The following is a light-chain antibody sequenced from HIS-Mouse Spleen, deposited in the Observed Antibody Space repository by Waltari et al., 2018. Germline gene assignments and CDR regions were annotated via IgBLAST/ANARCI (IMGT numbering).Light chain of an antibody. CDR3: YSTDSSGNHRV. V-gene: IGLV3-10*01. CDR2: EDS. CDR1: SLPKKY. J-gene: IGLJ2*01. Sequence: YELTQPPSVSVSPGQTARITCSGDSLPKKYAYWYQQKAGQAPVLVIYEDSKRPSGIPERFSGSSTGTMATLTISGAQVEDEADYYCYSTDSSGNHRVFGGGTKLTVL.